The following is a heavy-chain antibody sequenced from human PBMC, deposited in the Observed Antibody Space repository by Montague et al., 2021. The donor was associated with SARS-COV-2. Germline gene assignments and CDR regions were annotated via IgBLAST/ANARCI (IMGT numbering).Heavy chain of an antibody. D-gene: IGHD3-9*01. CDR3: ARHKALTVSPYYLDY. V-gene: IGHV4-39*01. Sequence: SETLSLTCTVSGVSISSAHYCWGWVRQTPGKGLEWIGNIFYDGTSRSNPSLNIRVTISVDKSKSQLSLRLSSVTAADTAVYFCARHKALTVSPYYLDYWGQGTTVAVSS. CDR1: GVSISSAHYC. J-gene: IGHJ4*02. CDR2: IFYDGTS.